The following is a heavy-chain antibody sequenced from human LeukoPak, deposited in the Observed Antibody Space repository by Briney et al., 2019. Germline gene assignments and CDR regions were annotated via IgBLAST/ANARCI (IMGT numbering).Heavy chain of an antibody. CDR3: AREDGYCSSTSCLEYYYYYYYMDV. CDR2: IKQDGSEK. CDR1: GFTFSSYW. J-gene: IGHJ6*03. V-gene: IGHV3-7*01. D-gene: IGHD2-2*01. Sequence: GGSLRLSCAASGFTFSSYWMSWVRQAPGKVLEWVANIKQDGSEKYYVDSVKGRFTISRDNAKNSLYLQMNSLRAEDTAVYYCAREDGYCSSTSCLEYYYYYYYMDVWGKGTTVTVSS.